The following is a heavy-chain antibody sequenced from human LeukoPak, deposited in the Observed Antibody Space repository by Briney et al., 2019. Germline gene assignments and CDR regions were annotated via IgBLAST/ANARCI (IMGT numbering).Heavy chain of an antibody. CDR2: INPNSGGT. Sequence: ASVKVSCKASGYTFTSYDINWVRQATGQGLEWMGWINPNSGGTNYAQKFQGRVTMTRDTSISTAYMELSRLRSDDTAVYYCARDGPMGADYWGQGTLVTVSS. CDR1: GYTFTSYD. V-gene: IGHV1-2*02. J-gene: IGHJ4*02. CDR3: ARDGPMGADY. D-gene: IGHD3-10*01.